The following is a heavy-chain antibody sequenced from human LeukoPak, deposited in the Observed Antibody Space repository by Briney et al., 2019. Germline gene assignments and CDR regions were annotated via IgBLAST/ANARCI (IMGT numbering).Heavy chain of an antibody. D-gene: IGHD5-18*01. V-gene: IGHV3-48*03. CDR1: GFTFSSYE. Sequence: AGGSLRLSCAASGFTFSSYEMNWVRQAPGKGLEWVSYISSSGSTIYYADSVKGRFTISRDNSKTTLYLQMDSLRADDTAVYYCAGVDAAMPDAFDIWGQGTTVTVSS. CDR2: ISSSGSTI. CDR3: AGVDAAMPDAFDI. J-gene: IGHJ3*02.